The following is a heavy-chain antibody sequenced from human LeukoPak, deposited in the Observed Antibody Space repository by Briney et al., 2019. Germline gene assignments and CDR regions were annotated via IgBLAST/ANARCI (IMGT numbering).Heavy chain of an antibody. D-gene: IGHD7-27*01. CDR2: INSDGSDT. V-gene: IGHV3-74*03. CDR1: GFAFSSDW. J-gene: IGHJ4*02. CDR3: ARSSGPGSVDY. Sequence: GGSLRLSCATSGFAFSSDWMHWVRQAPGKGLVWVSRINSDGSDTTYADSVKGRFTISRDNAKNTLFLHMNSLRAEDTAVYYCARSSGPGSVDYWGQGTLVTVSS.